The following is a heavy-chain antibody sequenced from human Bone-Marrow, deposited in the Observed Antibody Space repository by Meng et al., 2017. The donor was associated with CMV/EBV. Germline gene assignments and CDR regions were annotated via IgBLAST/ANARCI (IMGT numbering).Heavy chain of an antibody. V-gene: IGHV4-34*01. CDR3: ARDRYCSSTSCYYFDY. D-gene: IGHD2-2*01. Sequence: GSLRLSCAVYGGSFSGYYWSWIRQPPGKGLEWIGEINHSGSTNYNPSLKSRVTISVDTSKNQFSLKLSSVTAADTAVYYCARDRYCSSTSCYYFDYWGQGTLVTVSS. J-gene: IGHJ4*02. CDR2: INHSGST. CDR1: GGSFSGYY.